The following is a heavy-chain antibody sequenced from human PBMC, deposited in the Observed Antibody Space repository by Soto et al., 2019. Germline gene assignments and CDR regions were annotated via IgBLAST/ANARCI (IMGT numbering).Heavy chain of an antibody. CDR3: ARRYGASFDY. CDR1: GGSISSYY. J-gene: IGHJ4*02. D-gene: IGHD4-17*01. V-gene: IGHV4-59*01. Sequence: QVQLQESGPGLVKPSETLSLTCTVSGGSISSYYWSWIRQPPGKGLEWIGYIYYSGSTNYNPSLMSRLTLSVATSKTPSSPTPSSVTAADPAVYYCARRYGASFDYWGQGTLVTVSS. CDR2: IYYSGST.